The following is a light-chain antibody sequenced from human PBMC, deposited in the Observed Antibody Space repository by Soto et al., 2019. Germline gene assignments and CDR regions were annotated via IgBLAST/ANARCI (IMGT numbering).Light chain of an antibody. V-gene: IGKV3-20*01. CDR2: GAS. CDR1: QRVSSGY. Sequence: EIVLTQSPVTLSLSPGERATLSCRASQRVSSGYLAWYQQKPGQAPRLLIYGASNRATDIPDRFSGRGSGTDFTLTISRLEPEDFAVYYCQQFSSYPLTFGGGTKVDIK. J-gene: IGKJ4*01. CDR3: QQFSSYPLT.